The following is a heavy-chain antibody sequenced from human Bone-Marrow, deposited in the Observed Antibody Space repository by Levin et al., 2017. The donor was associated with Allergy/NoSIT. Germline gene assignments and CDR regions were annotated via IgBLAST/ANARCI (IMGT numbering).Heavy chain of an antibody. CDR3: ARDRFYSDSGSNFSWFDP. Sequence: GESLKISCAASGFTFSTYWMHWVRQAPGKGLVWVSRIQSNGKTNYADSVKGRFTISRDSAKNTLYLQMNSLTVEDTAVYYCARDRFYSDSGSNFSWFDPWGQGTLVTVSS. J-gene: IGHJ5*02. CDR2: IQSNGKT. D-gene: IGHD3-10*01. V-gene: IGHV3-74*01. CDR1: GFTFSTYW.